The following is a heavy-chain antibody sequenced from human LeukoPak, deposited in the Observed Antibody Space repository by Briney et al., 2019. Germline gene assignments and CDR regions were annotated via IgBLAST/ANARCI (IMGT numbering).Heavy chain of an antibody. CDR3: ARACLRSYYYYYDYIDV. D-gene: IGHD1-26*01. Sequence: GASVKVSCKASGGTFISYAISWVRQAPGQGLEWMGGIIPIFCTANYAQKFQGRVTITADKSTSPVYMEVSSLSSRDTAVYYLARACLRSYYYYYDYIDVWGKRAPGT. CDR2: IIPIFCTA. V-gene: IGHV1-69*06. CDR1: GGTFISYA. J-gene: IGHJ6*03.